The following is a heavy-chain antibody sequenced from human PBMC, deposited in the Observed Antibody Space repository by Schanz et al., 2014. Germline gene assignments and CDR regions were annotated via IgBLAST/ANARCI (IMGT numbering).Heavy chain of an antibody. V-gene: IGHV7-4-1*02. CDR2: INTNTGNP. J-gene: IGHJ4*02. D-gene: IGHD3-10*01. CDR1: GYTFNSYA. Sequence: QVQLVQSGSELKKPGASVKVSCKTSGYTFNSYALHWVRQAPGQGLEWMGWINTNTGNPTYAQAFTGRFLFSLDTSVNTAYLQISSLEADDTAVYYCARRGIRGVFSSFDYWGLGTLVTVFS. CDR3: ARRGIRGVFSSFDY.